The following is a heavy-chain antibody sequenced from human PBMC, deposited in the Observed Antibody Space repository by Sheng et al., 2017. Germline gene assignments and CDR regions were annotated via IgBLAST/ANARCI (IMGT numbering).Heavy chain of an antibody. CDR3: ARTFYYGSGSYGFDY. D-gene: IGHD3-10*01. V-gene: IGHV3-53*01. CDR2: IYSGGST. CDR1: GSTVSSNY. J-gene: IGHJ4*02. Sequence: EVQLVESGGGLIQPGGSLRLSCAASGSTVSSNYMSWVRQAPGKGLEWVSVIYSGGSTYYADSVKGRFTISRDNSKNTLYLQMNSLRAEDTAVYYCARTFYYGSGSYGFDYWGQGTLVTGLL.